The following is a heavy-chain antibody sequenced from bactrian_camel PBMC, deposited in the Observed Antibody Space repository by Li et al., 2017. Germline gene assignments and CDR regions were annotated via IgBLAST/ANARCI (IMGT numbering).Heavy chain of an antibody. Sequence: VESGGGTVSAGGSLRLSCVGSGYTYSGYCMGWFRQAPGREREGIASTYTGGGATYYAKSVQGRFTTSQNNAKTTVYLQMNSLKPEDTAVYFCAATGQMLSVAGCRTQGTQVTVS. D-gene: IGHD1*01. J-gene: IGHJ4*01. CDR1: GYTYSGYC. V-gene: IGHV3S1*01. CDR2: TYTGGGAT.